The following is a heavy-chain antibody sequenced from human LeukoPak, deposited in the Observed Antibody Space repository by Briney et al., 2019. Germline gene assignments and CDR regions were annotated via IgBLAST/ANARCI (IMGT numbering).Heavy chain of an antibody. CDR3: ARDDPDYYDSSGYTANFDY. CDR1: GFIFSSYS. Sequence: GGSLRLSCAASGFIFSSYSMNWVRQAPGKGLEWVSSISSSSSYIYYADSVKGRFTISRDNAKNSLYLQMNSLRAEDTAVYYCARDDPDYYDSSGYTANFDYWGQGTLVTVSS. J-gene: IGHJ4*02. D-gene: IGHD3-22*01. V-gene: IGHV3-21*01. CDR2: ISSSSSYI.